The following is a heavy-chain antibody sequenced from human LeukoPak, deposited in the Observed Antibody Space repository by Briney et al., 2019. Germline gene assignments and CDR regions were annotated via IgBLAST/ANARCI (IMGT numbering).Heavy chain of an antibody. D-gene: IGHD6-13*01. J-gene: IGHJ5*02. CDR2: IYYSGST. CDR3: ARGTLGYSSSWYGGRFDP. CDR1: GGSMSSYY. V-gene: IGHV4-59*12. Sequence: SETLSLTCIVSGGSMSSYYWTWIRQPPGKGLEWIGYIYYSGSTNYNPSLKSRVIISVDTSKNQFSLKLSSVTAADTAVYYCARGTLGYSSSWYGGRFDPWGQGTLVTVTS.